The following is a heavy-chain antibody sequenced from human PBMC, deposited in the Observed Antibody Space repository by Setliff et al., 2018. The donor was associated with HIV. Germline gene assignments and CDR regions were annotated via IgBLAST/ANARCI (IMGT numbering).Heavy chain of an antibody. D-gene: IGHD1-20*01. Sequence: GGSLRLSCVVSGFSFEKFWMNWVRQAPGKGLEWVANIKNDGSEKFYVDSVKGRFTISRDNAKSSLFLQMNNLRGEDTAVYHCTRDYAYDWNAVMDVWGKGTTVTVSS. J-gene: IGHJ6*03. CDR3: TRDYAYDWNAVMDV. CDR1: GFSFEKFW. CDR2: IKNDGSEK. V-gene: IGHV3-7*03.